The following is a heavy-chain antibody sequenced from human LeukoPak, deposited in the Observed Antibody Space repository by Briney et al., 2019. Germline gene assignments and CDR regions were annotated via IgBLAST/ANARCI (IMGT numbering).Heavy chain of an antibody. J-gene: IGHJ1*01. V-gene: IGHV4-39*01. CDR1: GGSISSGSYY. D-gene: IGHD3-9*01. CDR2: IYYSGST. CDR3: ARHGAMTGNFQH. Sequence: PSETLSLTCTVSGGSISSGSYYWGWIRQPPGKGLEWIGSIYYSGSTYYNPSLKSRVTISVDTSNNQFSLKLSSVTAAHMAVYYCARHGAMTGNFQHWGQGTLVTVSS.